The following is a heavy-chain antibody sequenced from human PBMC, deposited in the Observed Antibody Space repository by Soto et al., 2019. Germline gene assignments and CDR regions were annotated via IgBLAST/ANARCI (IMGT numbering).Heavy chain of an antibody. Sequence: SETLSLTCTVSGGSISSSSYYWGWIRQPPGKGLEWIGSIYYSGSTYYNPSLKSRVTISVDTSKNQFSLKLSSVTAADTAVYYCARTLVDYYDFWSGYVDWGQGTLVTVSS. CDR2: IYYSGST. CDR1: GGSISSSSYY. CDR3: ARTLVDYYDFWSGYVD. D-gene: IGHD3-3*01. J-gene: IGHJ4*02. V-gene: IGHV4-39*01.